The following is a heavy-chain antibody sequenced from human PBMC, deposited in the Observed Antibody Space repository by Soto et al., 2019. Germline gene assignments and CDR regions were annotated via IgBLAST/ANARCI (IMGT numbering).Heavy chain of an antibody. CDR1: GFTFSSYG. D-gene: IGHD3-10*01. CDR2: IWYDGSNK. J-gene: IGHJ6*02. CDR3: ARDLGSGIDYYGMDV. Sequence: GGSLRLSCAAYGFTFSSYGMHWVRQAPGKGLEWVAVIWYDGSNKYYADSVKGRFTISRDNSKNTLYLQMSSLRAEDTAVYYCARDLGSGIDYYGMDVWGQGTTVTVSS. V-gene: IGHV3-33*01.